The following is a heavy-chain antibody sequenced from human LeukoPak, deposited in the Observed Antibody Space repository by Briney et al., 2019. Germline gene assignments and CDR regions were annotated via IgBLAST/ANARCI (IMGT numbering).Heavy chain of an antibody. Sequence: GGSLRLSCAASGFTFSSYSMNWVRQAPGKGLEWVSSISSSSSYIYYADSVKGRFTISRDNAKNSLYLQMNSLRAEDTAVYYCARSLWFGVPRDYWGQGTLVTVSS. J-gene: IGHJ4*02. CDR2: ISSSSSYI. V-gene: IGHV3-21*01. D-gene: IGHD3-10*01. CDR1: GFTFSSYS. CDR3: ARSLWFGVPRDY.